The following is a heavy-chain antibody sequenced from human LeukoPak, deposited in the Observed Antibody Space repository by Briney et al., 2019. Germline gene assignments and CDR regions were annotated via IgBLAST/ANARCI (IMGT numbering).Heavy chain of an antibody. CDR3: ATHELKDAFDI. J-gene: IGHJ3*02. V-gene: IGHV3-48*03. Sequence: GGSLRLSCAASGFTFSSYEMNWVRQAPGKGLEWVSYISSSGSTIYYADSVKGRFTISRDNAKNSLYLQMNSLRAEDTAVYYCATHELKDAFDIWGQGTMVTVSS. D-gene: IGHD3-10*01. CDR1: GFTFSSYE. CDR2: ISSSGSTI.